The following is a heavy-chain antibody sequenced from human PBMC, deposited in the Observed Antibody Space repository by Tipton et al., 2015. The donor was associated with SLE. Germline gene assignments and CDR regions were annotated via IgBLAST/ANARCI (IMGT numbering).Heavy chain of an antibody. Sequence: TLSLTCAVSGYSISSGYYWGWIRQPPGKGLEWIGSIYNSGSTYYNPSLKRRVTISVDTSKNQFSLKLSSVTAADTAVYYCATFLEMAYGGDAFDIWGQGTMVTVSS. J-gene: IGHJ3*02. D-gene: IGHD5-24*01. V-gene: IGHV4-38-2*01. CDR3: ATFLEMAYGGDAFDI. CDR2: IYNSGST. CDR1: GYSISSGYY.